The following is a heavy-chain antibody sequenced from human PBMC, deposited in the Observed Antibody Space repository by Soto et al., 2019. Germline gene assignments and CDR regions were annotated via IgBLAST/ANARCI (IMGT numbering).Heavy chain of an antibody. CDR2: IYYSGST. CDR3: ARHQLLFSGYLGLGSFDY. CDR1: GGSISSSSYY. V-gene: IGHV4-39*01. J-gene: IGHJ4*02. D-gene: IGHD2-2*01. Sequence: QLQLQESGPGLVKPSETLSLTCTVSGGSISSSSYYWGWIRQPPGKGLEWIGSIYYSGSTYYNPSLKSRVTISVDTSQNQFSLKLSSVTAADTAVYYCARHQLLFSGYLGLGSFDYWGQGTMVTVSS.